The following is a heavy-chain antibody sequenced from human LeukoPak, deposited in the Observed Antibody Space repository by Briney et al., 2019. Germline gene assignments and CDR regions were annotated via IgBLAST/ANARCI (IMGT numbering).Heavy chain of an antibody. J-gene: IGHJ5*02. Sequence: SQTLSLTCTVSGGSISSGDYYWSWIRQPPGKGLEWIGYIYYSGSTYYNPSLKSRVTISVDTSKNQFSLKLSSVTAADTAVYYCAREGPGIGWFDPWGQGTLVTVSS. V-gene: IGHV4-30-4*01. CDR3: AREGPGIGWFDP. CDR1: GGSISSGDYY. CDR2: IYYSGST. D-gene: IGHD1-14*01.